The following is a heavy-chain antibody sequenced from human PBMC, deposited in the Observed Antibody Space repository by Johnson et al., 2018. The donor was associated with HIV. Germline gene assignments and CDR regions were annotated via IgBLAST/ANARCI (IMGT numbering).Heavy chain of an antibody. CDR1: GFTFSSYG. CDR3: TKGRIFGVVMEAFDI. Sequence: QVQLVESGGGLVQPGGSLRLSCAASGFTFSSYGMHWVRQAPGKGLAWVAVIWYDGSNKYYADSVKGRFTISRDNSKNTLYLQMNSLRAEDTAVYYCTKGRIFGVVMEAFDIWGRGTMVTVSS. V-gene: IGHV3-33*06. D-gene: IGHD3-3*01. CDR2: IWYDGSNK. J-gene: IGHJ3*02.